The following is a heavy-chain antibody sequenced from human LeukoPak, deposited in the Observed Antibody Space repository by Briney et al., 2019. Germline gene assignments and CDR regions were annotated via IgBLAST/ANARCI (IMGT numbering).Heavy chain of an antibody. V-gene: IGHV1-46*01. J-gene: IGHJ6*03. CDR1: GYTFTSYY. CDR2: INPSGGST. Sequence: ASVKVSCKASGYTFTSYYMHWVRQAPGQGLEWMGIINPSGGSTSYAQKFQGRVTMTRDMSTSTAYMELRSLRSDDTAVYYCARGPGGRSGYYYYHYMDVWGKGTTVTVSS. D-gene: IGHD2-15*01. CDR3: ARGPGGRSGYYYYHYMDV.